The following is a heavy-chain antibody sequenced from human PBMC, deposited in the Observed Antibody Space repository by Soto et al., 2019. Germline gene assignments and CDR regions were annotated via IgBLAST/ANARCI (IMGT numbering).Heavy chain of an antibody. CDR2: INPSGGST. CDR1: GYTFTSYY. D-gene: IGHD3-22*01. V-gene: IGHV1-46*01. Sequence: ASVKVSCKASGYTFTSYYMHWVRQAPGQGLEWMGIINPSGGSTSYAQKFQGRVTMTRDTSTSTVYMELSSLRSEDTAVYYCARGSLYYYDSSGWPYAFDIWGQGTMVTVSS. J-gene: IGHJ3*02. CDR3: ARGSLYYYDSSGWPYAFDI.